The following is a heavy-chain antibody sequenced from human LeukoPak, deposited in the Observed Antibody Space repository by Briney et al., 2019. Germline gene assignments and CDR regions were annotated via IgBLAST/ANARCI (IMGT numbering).Heavy chain of an antibody. D-gene: IGHD1-26*01. Sequence: ASVTVSCKASGYTFTGYYMHWVRQAPGQGLEWMGWINPNSGGTNYAQKFQGRVTMTRDTSISTAYMELSRLRSDDTAVYYCARDRGSYYHVNFDYWGQGTLVTVSS. CDR3: ARDRGSYYHVNFDY. J-gene: IGHJ4*02. V-gene: IGHV1-2*02. CDR2: INPNSGGT. CDR1: GYTFTGYY.